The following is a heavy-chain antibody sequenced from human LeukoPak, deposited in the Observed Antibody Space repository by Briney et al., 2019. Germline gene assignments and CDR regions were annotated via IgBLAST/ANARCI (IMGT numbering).Heavy chain of an antibody. V-gene: IGHV3-53*01. CDR2: IYGGGRT. J-gene: IGHJ6*03. CDR3: ARGIWGAKYSGRWQFYYSYMDV. D-gene: IGHD6-13*01. CDR1: GFTVSTSY. Sequence: GGSLRLTCAASGFTVSTSYMSWVRQAPGQGLECVSVIYGGGRTYYADSVKGRFTISRDNSRNALYLQMNSLRAEDTAVYYCARGIWGAKYSGRWQFYYSYMDVWGKGTTVTVSS.